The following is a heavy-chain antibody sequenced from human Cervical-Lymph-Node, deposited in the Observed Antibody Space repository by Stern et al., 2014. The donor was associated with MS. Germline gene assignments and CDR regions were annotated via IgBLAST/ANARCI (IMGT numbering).Heavy chain of an antibody. CDR2: ISYDGSSK. CDR3: TREDCSGGSCRGMDV. D-gene: IGHD2-15*01. V-gene: IGHV3-30-3*01. CDR1: RFSISDYA. Sequence: QVQLVQSGGDVVQPGRSPRLSCAASRFSISDYAMHWVRQAPGKGLEWVATISYDGSSKRYADSVKGRFTISRDNLKNTVHVQMNSLRAEDTAVYYCTREDCSGGSCRGMDVWGQGTTVTVSS. J-gene: IGHJ6*02.